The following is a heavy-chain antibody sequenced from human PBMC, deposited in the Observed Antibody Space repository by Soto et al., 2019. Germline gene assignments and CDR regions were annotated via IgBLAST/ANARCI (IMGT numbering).Heavy chain of an antibody. CDR2: IKQDGSEK. V-gene: IGHV3-7*01. CDR3: AKNNRYCSSTNCFVFDY. CDR1: GFTFSDYW. Sequence: EVQLVESGGGLVQPGGSLRLSCAASGFTFSDYWMSWVRQAPGKGLEWVANIKQDGSEKYYEDSVKGRFTISRDNAKNSLYMLIYSLRAEDTAVYYCAKNNRYCSSTNCFVFDYWGQGTLVTVSS. J-gene: IGHJ4*02. D-gene: IGHD2-2*01.